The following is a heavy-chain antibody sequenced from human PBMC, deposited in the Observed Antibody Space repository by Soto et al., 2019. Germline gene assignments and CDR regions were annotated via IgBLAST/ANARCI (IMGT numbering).Heavy chain of an antibody. Sequence: GSLRLSCAASGFTFSSYGMHWVRQAPGKGLEWVAVIWYDGSNKYYADSVKGRFTISRDNSKNTLYLQMNSLRAEDTAVYYCARDRYCSSTSCYELSYYGMDVWGQGTTVTVSS. D-gene: IGHD2-2*01. V-gene: IGHV3-33*01. CDR1: GFTFSSYG. CDR3: ARDRYCSSTSCYELSYYGMDV. J-gene: IGHJ6*02. CDR2: IWYDGSNK.